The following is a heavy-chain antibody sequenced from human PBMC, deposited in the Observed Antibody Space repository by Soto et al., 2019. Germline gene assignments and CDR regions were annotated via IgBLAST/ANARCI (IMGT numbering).Heavy chain of an antibody. CDR1: GFTFSSYG. V-gene: IGHV3-33*01. J-gene: IGHJ6*02. CDR3: ARDPMGGRYYYYGMDV. CDR2: IWYDGSNK. Sequence: PGGSLRRSGSTSGFTFSSYGMHWVRQAPGKGLEWVAVIWYDGSNKYYADSVKGRFTISRDNSKNTLYLQMNSLRAEDTAVYYCARDPMGGRYYYYGMDVWGQGTTVTGSS. D-gene: IGHD3-16*01.